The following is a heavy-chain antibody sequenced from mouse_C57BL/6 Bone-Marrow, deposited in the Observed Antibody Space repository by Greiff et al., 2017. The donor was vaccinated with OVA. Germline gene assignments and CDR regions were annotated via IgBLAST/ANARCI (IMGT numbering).Heavy chain of an antibody. CDR1: GFTFSSYA. V-gene: IGHV5-4*01. Sequence: EVKLMESGGGLVKPGGSLKLSCAASGFTFSSYAMSWVRQTPEKRLEWVATISDGGSYTYYPDNVKGRFTISRDNAKNNLYLQMSHLKSEDTAMYYCARETGPYGPFAYWGQGTLVTVSA. CDR2: ISDGGSYT. CDR3: ARETGPYGPFAY. J-gene: IGHJ3*01. D-gene: IGHD1-1*02.